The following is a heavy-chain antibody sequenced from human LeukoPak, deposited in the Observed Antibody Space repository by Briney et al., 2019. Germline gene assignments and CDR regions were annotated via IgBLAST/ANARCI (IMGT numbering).Heavy chain of an antibody. Sequence: GGPLRFSWVASGFSVSTCYMTWGQQAPGKRLEWVLVISSGGNTYYADSVKGRFTISRDNSKNTLYLQMNSLRAEDTAVYYCARDTGSYNGMDVWGQGTTVTVSS. CDR1: GFSVSTCY. J-gene: IGHJ6*02. CDR2: ISSGGNT. CDR3: ARDTGSYNGMDV. D-gene: IGHD6-6*01. V-gene: IGHV3-66*01.